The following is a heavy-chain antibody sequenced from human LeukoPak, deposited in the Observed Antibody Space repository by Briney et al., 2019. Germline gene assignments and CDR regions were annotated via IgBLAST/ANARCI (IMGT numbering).Heavy chain of an antibody. CDR1: GYTFTSYD. V-gene: IGHV1-8*01. D-gene: IGHD3-16*01. CDR3: ARSWLGGVTILY. J-gene: IGHJ4*02. Sequence: ASVKVSCKASGYTFTSYDINWVRQATGQGHEWMGWMNPNSGNTGYAQKFQGRVTMTRNTSISTAYMELSSLRSEDTAVYYCARSWLGGVTILYWGQGTLVTVSS. CDR2: MNPNSGNT.